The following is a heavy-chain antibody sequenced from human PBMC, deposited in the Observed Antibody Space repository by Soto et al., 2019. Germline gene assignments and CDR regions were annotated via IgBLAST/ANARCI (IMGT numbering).Heavy chain of an antibody. CDR1: GFTFSSYS. D-gene: IGHD7-27*01. Sequence: EVQLLESGGGLVQPGGSLRLSCAASGFTFSSYSMSWVRQAPGKGLEWVSGFRSSGDDGTTYYADSVKGRFTISRDNSKNTLVPQMKRLRSEKPAIIYRAKGGRGWDWGGDYWGQGTLVTVSS. CDR2: FRSSGDDGTT. CDR3: AKGGRGWDWGGDY. J-gene: IGHJ4*02. V-gene: IGHV3-23*01.